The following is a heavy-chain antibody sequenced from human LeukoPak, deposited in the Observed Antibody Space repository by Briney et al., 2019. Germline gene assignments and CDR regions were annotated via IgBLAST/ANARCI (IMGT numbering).Heavy chain of an antibody. D-gene: IGHD6-6*01. V-gene: IGHV3-66*01. CDR3: ARWSIAARTNWFDP. Sequence: PGGSLRLSCAASGLTVSRNYMSWVRQAPGKGLEWVSIIYSGGSIYYADSVKGRFTISRDNAKNSLYLQMNSLRAEDTAVYYCARWSIAARTNWFDPWGQGTLVTVSS. CDR2: IYSGGSI. CDR1: GLTVSRNY. J-gene: IGHJ5*02.